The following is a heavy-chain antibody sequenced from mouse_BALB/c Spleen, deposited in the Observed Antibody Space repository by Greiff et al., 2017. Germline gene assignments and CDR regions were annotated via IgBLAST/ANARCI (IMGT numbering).Heavy chain of an antibody. CDR2: ISDGGSYT. CDR3: ARDGNYVSWYFDV. Sequence: EVMLVESGGGLVKPGGSLKLSCAASGFTFSDYYMYWVRQTPEKRLEWVATISDGGSYTYYPDSVKGRFTISRDNAKNNLYLQMSSLKSEDTAMYYCARDGNYVSWYFDVWGAGTTVTVSS. J-gene: IGHJ1*01. CDR1: GFTFSDYY. D-gene: IGHD2-1*01. V-gene: IGHV5-4*02.